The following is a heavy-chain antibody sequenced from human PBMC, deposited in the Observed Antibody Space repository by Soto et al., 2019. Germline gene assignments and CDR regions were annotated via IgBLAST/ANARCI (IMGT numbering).Heavy chain of an antibody. CDR2: IYYSGST. V-gene: IGHV4-39*01. CDR1: GGSISSSSYY. J-gene: IGHJ5*02. CDR3: ARTGKVGWFDP. Sequence: SETLSLTCTVSGGSISSSSYYWGWIRQPPGKGLEWIGSIYYSGSTYYNPSLKSRVTISVDTSKNQFSLKLSSVTAADTAVYYCARTGKVGWFDPWGQGTLVTVSS. D-gene: IGHD1-26*01.